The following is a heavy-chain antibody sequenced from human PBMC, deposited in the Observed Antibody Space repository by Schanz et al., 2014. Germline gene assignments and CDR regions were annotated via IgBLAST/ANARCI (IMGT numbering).Heavy chain of an antibody. D-gene: IGHD2-8*02. Sequence: QVLLQESGPVLVKPSETLSLTCTVSGGSISSGVHYWSWVRQPPGKGLEWIGEIYHSGNTNYNASLKSRVTISVDKSKNQFSLKVRSVTAADTAVYYCARDSWRGATGGFGMDVWGQGTTVTVSS. CDR2: IYHSGNT. V-gene: IGHV4-4*02. CDR3: ARDSWRGATGGFGMDV. CDR1: GGSISSGVHY. J-gene: IGHJ6*02.